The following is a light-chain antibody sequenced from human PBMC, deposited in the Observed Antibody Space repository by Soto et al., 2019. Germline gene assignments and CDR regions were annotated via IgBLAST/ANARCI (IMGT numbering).Light chain of an antibody. CDR1: QSVSSN. CDR2: GAS. V-gene: IGKV3-15*01. J-gene: IGKJ1*01. Sequence: EIVMTQSPATLSVSPGERATLSCRASQSVSSNLAWYQQKPGQAPRLLIYGASTRASGIPARFSGSGSGTEFTLTISSLQSADFAVYYCQQYNNWPPWTFGQGNKVEIK. CDR3: QQYNNWPPWT.